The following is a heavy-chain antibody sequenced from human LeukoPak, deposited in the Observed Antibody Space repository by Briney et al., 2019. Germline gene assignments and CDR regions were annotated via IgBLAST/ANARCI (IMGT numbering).Heavy chain of an antibody. Sequence: VASVKVSCKTSRGTFNNSAISWVRHAPGQGLEWLGGIMPLFGTAGYAQKFQGRVTITKDESTRTVYLELTSLTSDDTAVYYCARDVHGDYGSGWFDPWGQGTLVSVP. J-gene: IGHJ5*02. CDR2: IMPLFGTA. V-gene: IGHV1-69*05. CDR1: RGTFNNSA. D-gene: IGHD4-17*01. CDR3: ARDVHGDYGSGWFDP.